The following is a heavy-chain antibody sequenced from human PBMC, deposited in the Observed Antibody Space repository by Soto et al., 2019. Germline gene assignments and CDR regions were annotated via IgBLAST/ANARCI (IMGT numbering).Heavy chain of an antibody. CDR2: IIPILGIA. D-gene: IGHD6-19*01. J-gene: IGHJ6*02. CDR1: GGTFSSYT. V-gene: IGHV1-69*02. Sequence: QVQLVQSGAEVKKPGSSVKVSCKASGGTFSSYTISWVRQAPGQGLEWMGRIIPILGIANYAQKFQGRVTITANKSTSTAYMELSSLRSEDTAVYYCARQQWPYGMDVWGQGTTVTVSS. CDR3: ARQQWPYGMDV.